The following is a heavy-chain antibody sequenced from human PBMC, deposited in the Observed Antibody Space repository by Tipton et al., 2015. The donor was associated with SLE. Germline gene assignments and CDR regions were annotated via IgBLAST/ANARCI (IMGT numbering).Heavy chain of an antibody. D-gene: IGHD3-3*02. Sequence: TLSLTCAVSGYPIGTDYYWGWIRQPPGKGLEWIGSIYHSGTTYYNPSLKSRVTISVDKSKKEFSLKLTSVTAADTAVYCCARDPAFPFRRFDPWGQGTLVTVSS. CDR2: IYHSGTT. CDR3: ARDPAFPFRRFDP. V-gene: IGHV4-38-2*02. J-gene: IGHJ5*02. CDR1: GYPIGTDYY.